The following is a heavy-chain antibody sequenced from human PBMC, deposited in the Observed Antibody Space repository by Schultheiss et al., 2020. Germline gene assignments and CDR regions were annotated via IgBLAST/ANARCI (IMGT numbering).Heavy chain of an antibody. D-gene: IGHD4-17*01. CDR2: ISWNSGSI. CDR1: GFTFDDYA. Sequence: GGSLRLSCAASGFTFDDYAMHWVRQAPGKGLEWVSGISWNSGSIGYADSVKGRFTISRDNSKNTLYLQMNSLRAEDTAVYYCAKVPRYGPRDYYYGMDVWGQGTTVTVSS. V-gene: IGHV3-9*01. J-gene: IGHJ6*02. CDR3: AKVPRYGPRDYYYGMDV.